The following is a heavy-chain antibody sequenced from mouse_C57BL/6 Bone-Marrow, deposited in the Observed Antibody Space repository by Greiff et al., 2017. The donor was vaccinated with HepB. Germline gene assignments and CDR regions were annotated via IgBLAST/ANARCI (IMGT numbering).Heavy chain of an antibody. Sequence: EVQLVESGGGLVKPGGSLKLSCAASGFTFSSYAMSWVRQTPEKRLEWVATISDGGSYTYYPDNVKGRFTISRDNAKNNLYLQMSHLKSEDTAMYYCARARITTVVAHYYAMDYWGQGTSVTVSS. CDR3: ARARITTVVAHYYAMDY. CDR2: ISDGGSYT. CDR1: GFTFSSYA. J-gene: IGHJ4*01. D-gene: IGHD1-1*01. V-gene: IGHV5-4*01.